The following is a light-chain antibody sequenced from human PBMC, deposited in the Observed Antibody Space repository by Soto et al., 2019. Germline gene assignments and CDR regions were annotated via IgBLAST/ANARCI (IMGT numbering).Light chain of an antibody. CDR3: EAWDGSLNSVV. CDR2: SNN. Sequence: QSVLTQSPSASGTPGQRVIISCSGSSSNIGNNIVNWYQQLPGTAPKLLIYSNNQRPSGVPDRFSGSKSGASASLAISGLQSEDEADYYCEAWDGSLNSVVFGGGTKLTFL. J-gene: IGLJ2*01. CDR1: SSNIGNNI. V-gene: IGLV1-44*01.